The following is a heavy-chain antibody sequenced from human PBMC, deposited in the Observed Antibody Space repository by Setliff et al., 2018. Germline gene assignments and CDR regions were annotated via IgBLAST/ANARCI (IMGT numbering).Heavy chain of an antibody. V-gene: IGHV3-48*01. J-gene: IGHJ4*02. CDR1: GFTFSTYS. CDR2: ISSSISGSSNTL. Sequence: LRLSCAASGFTFSTYSMNWVRQAPGKGLEWISYISSSISGSSNTLYYADSVKGRFTISRDNVKNSLYLQMNSLRAEDTAVYYCAKNFDDYGAYYFDYWGQGTLVTVSS. D-gene: IGHD4-17*01. CDR3: AKNFDDYGAYYFDY.